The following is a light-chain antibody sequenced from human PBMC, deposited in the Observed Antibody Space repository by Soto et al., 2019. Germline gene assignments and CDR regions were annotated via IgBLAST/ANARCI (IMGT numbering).Light chain of an antibody. CDR3: QQYRKWPRT. CDR2: GAS. J-gene: IGKJ1*01. CDR1: QSVDIN. V-gene: IGKV3-15*01. Sequence: EIVLTQSPATLSVSPGERVTLSCRASQSVDINLAWYQQKPGQAPRLLIYGASTRATDMPGRFSGRGSGTEFTLTISSLQSEDFAVYYCQQYRKWPRTFGQGNKVDIK.